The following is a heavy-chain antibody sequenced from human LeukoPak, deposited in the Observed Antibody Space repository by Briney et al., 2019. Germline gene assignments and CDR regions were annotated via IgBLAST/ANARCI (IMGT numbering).Heavy chain of an antibody. CDR2: IYYSGST. V-gene: IGHV4-59*01. CDR3: ASGNVVVPAAPYFDY. D-gene: IGHD2-2*01. Sequence: PETLSLTCTVSGGSISNYYWSWIRQPPGKGLEWIGYIYYSGSTNYNPSLESRVTISIDTSKNQFSLRLSSVTAADTAVYYCASGNVVVPAAPYFDYWGQGTLVTVSS. CDR1: GGSISNYY. J-gene: IGHJ4*02.